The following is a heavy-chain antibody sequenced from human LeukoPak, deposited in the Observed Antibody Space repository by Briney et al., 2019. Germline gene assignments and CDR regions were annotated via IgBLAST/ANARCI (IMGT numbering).Heavy chain of an antibody. CDR2: IYYSGST. J-gene: IGHJ3*02. CDR1: GGSISSYY. D-gene: IGHD3-9*01. Sequence: SETLSLTCTVSGGSISSYYWSWIRQPPGKGLEWIGYIYYSGSTNYNPSLKSRVTISVDTSKNQFPLKLSSVTAADTAVYYCARSLPRYDILTGYYRPHDAFDIWGQGTMVTVSS. V-gene: IGHV4-59*01. CDR3: ARSLPRYDILTGYYRPHDAFDI.